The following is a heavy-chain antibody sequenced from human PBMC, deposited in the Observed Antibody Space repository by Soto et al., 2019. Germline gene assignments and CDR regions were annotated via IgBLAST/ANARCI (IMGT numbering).Heavy chain of an antibody. Sequence: EVHLVESGGVVVQPGGSLRLSCAASGFTFDDHNMHWVRQASGKGLEWVSLISWDGETTYYADSVKGRFTISRDNSKNSLYLQMNALTTEDTAFYYCEASQGDYWGKGTLVTVAS. CDR1: GFTFDDHN. CDR3: EASQGDY. V-gene: IGHV3-43*01. J-gene: IGHJ4*02. CDR2: ISWDGETT.